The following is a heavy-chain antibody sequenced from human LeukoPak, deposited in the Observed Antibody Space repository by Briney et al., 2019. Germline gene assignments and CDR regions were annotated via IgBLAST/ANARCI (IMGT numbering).Heavy chain of an antibody. J-gene: IGHJ4*02. Sequence: GASVKVSCKVYGYTLTELSMHWVRQAPGKGLEWMGGFDPEDGETIYAQKFQGRVTMTEDTSTDTAYMELSSLRSEDTAVYYCATGQRTWMSFDYWGQGTLVTVSS. CDR3: ATGQRTWMSFDY. CDR2: FDPEDGET. CDR1: GYTLTELS. V-gene: IGHV1-24*01. D-gene: IGHD1-7*01.